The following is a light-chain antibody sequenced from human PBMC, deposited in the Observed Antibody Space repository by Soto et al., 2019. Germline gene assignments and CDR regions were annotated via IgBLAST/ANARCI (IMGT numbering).Light chain of an antibody. CDR1: ETVGNY. V-gene: IGKV3-20*01. CDR2: DAS. Sequence: EIVLTQSPGTLSLSPGERATLSCRASETVGNYLAWYQQKPGQAPRLVIFDASNRASGIPDRFSGRGSGTDFTLTISRLEVEVFAVYYCQQYGRSLLTFGGGTKVEIK. J-gene: IGKJ4*01. CDR3: QQYGRSLLT.